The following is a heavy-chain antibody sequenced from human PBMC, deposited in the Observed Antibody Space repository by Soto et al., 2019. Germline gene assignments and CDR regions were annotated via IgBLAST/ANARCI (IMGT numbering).Heavy chain of an antibody. J-gene: IGHJ4*02. Sequence: GESLKISCKGSGYSFTSYWIGWVRQMPGKGLEWMGIIYPGDSDTRYSPSFQGQVTISADKSISTAYLQWSSLKASDTAMYYCPRGRPRAAPHSQFDYWRQGTLVTVSS. CDR1: GYSFTSYW. CDR3: PRGRPRAAPHSQFDY. CDR2: IYPGDSDT. D-gene: IGHD6-13*01. V-gene: IGHV5-51*01.